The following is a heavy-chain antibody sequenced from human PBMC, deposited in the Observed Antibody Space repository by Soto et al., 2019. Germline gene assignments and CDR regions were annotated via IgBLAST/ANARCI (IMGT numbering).Heavy chain of an antibody. V-gene: IGHV3-33*01. Sequence: QVQLVESGGGVVQPGRSLRLSCAASGFTFSSYGMHWVRQAPGKGLEWVAVIWYDGSNKYYADSVKGRFTISRDNSKNTLYLQMNSLRAEDTAVYYCARDPENYGDYLTGDAFDIWGQGTIVTVSS. J-gene: IGHJ3*02. CDR3: ARDPENYGDYLTGDAFDI. CDR2: IWYDGSNK. D-gene: IGHD4-17*01. CDR1: GFTFSSYG.